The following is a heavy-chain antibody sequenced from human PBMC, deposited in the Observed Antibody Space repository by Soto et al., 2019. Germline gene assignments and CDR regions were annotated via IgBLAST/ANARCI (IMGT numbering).Heavy chain of an antibody. J-gene: IGHJ5*02. D-gene: IGHD2-2*01. CDR3: ARDRRGHGVISTSSNWFDP. CDR1: GYTFTSYG. V-gene: IGHV1-18*01. Sequence: ASVKVSCKASGYTFTSYGISWVRQAPGQGLEWVGWISAYNGNTNYAQKLQGRVTMTTDTSTSTAYMELSSLRSEDTAVYYCARDRRGHGVISTSSNWFDPWGQGTLVTVS. CDR2: ISAYNGNT.